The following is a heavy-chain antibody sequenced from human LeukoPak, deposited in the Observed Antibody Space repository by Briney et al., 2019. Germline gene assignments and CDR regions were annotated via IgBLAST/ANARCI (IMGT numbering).Heavy chain of an antibody. CDR1: GFTFSSYW. D-gene: IGHD3-9*01. CDR2: INHNGNVN. CDR3: AKDRTTGYYYFDY. Sequence: GGSLRLSCAASGFTFSSYWMNWARQAPGKGLEWVASINHNGNVNYYVDSVKGRFTISRDNAKNSLYLQMSNLRAEDTAVYHCAKDRTTGYYYFDYWGQGTQVTVSS. J-gene: IGHJ4*02. V-gene: IGHV3-7*03.